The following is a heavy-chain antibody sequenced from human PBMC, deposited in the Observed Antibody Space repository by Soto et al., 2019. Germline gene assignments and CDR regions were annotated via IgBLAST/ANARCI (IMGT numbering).Heavy chain of an antibody. V-gene: IGHV1-18*04. Sequence: QVQLVQSGGEVKKPGASVKVSCKAVGTTYGISRVRQAPGQRLEWIAWISLHNGDKDNAPQFQGRVTRTTDTSTGTAYMALRSLRSDDTAVYYGATDERDACSSSNCHYVAHWGQGALVTVSS. CDR2: ISLHNGDK. CDR1: GTTYG. CDR3: ATDERDACSSSNCHYVAH. J-gene: IGHJ4*02. D-gene: IGHD2-2*01.